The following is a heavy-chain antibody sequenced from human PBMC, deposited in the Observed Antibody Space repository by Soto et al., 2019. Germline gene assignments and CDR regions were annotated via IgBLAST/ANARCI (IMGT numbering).Heavy chain of an antibody. CDR1: GFTFSSYS. CDR2: ISSSSSYI. V-gene: IGHV3-21*01. J-gene: IGHJ4*02. CDR3: ARVSDPDPPDY. Sequence: GGSLRLSCAASGFTFSSYSMNWVRQAPGKGLEWVSSISSSSSYIYYADSVKGRFTISRDNAKNSLYPQMNSLRAEDTAVYYCARVSDPDPPDYWGQGTLVTVSS.